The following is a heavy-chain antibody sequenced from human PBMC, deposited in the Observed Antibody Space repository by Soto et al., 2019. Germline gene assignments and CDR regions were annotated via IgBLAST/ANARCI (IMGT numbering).Heavy chain of an antibody. J-gene: IGHJ4*02. CDR2: IIPIFGTA. CDR1: GGTFNNYA. Sequence: SVKVSCKASGGTFNNYAISWVRQAPGQGLEWMGGIIPIFGTANYAQKFRGRVTITADESTSTAYMELRSLRSEDTAVYYCARGVHYDSSGYYYFYWEQGTLVTVSS. D-gene: IGHD3-22*01. V-gene: IGHV1-69*13. CDR3: ARGVHYDSSGYYYFY.